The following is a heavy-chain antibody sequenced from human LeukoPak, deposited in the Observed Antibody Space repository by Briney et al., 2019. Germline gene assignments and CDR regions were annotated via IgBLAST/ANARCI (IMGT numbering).Heavy chain of an antibody. V-gene: IGHV3-21*01. Sequence: GGSLRLSCSASGFIFSTSSMKWFRQAPGKALEWVSAISGISVHIYYADSVKGRFTISRDNVKESLYLHMNSLRAEDTAVYYCASGTIVGARGADNWGQGTLVTVSS. CDR2: ISGISVHI. CDR1: GFIFSTSS. J-gene: IGHJ4*02. D-gene: IGHD1-26*01. CDR3: ASGTIVGARGADN.